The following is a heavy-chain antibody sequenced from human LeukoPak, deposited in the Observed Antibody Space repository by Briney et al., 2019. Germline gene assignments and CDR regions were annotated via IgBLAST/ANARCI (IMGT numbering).Heavy chain of an antibody. J-gene: IGHJ4*02. CDR1: GGSISSYY. D-gene: IGHD3-16*01. V-gene: IGHV4-59*01. CDR3: ARASGDYVWGSYTSFDY. Sequence: SETLSLTCTVSGGSISSYYWSWIRQPPGKGLEWIGYIYYSGSTSYNPSLKSRVTISVDTSKNQFSLKLSSVTAADTAVYYCARASGDYVWGSYTSFDYWGQGTLVTVSS. CDR2: IYYSGST.